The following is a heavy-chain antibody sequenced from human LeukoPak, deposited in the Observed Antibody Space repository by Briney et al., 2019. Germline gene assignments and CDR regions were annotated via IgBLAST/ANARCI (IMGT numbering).Heavy chain of an antibody. CDR3: AKDTHRGFYYYYMDV. J-gene: IGHJ6*03. CDR2: ISSSGSTI. V-gene: IGHV3-48*03. CDR1: GFTFSSYE. Sequence: PGGSLRLSCAASGFTFSSYEMNWVRQAPGKGLEWVSYISSSGSTIYYADSVKGRFTISRDNAKNSLYLQMNSLRAEDTAVYYCAKDTHRGFYYYYMDVWGKGTTVTISS.